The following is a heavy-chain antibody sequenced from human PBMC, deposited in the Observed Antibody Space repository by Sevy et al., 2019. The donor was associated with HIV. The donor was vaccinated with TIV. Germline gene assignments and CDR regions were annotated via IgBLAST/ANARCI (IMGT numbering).Heavy chain of an antibody. J-gene: IGHJ4*02. V-gene: IGHV4-31*03. CDR2: IYYSGST. CDR3: ATPRPTPGGYYFDR. D-gene: IGHD1-26*01. Sequence: SETLSLTCTVSGGPMRSSGHYWTWIRQHPGKGLELVGYIYYSGSTYYNPSLKSRLAISIDTSQNQLSLKLSSVTAADTAIYYCATPRPTPGGYYFDRWGQGILVTVSS. CDR1: GGPMRSSGHY.